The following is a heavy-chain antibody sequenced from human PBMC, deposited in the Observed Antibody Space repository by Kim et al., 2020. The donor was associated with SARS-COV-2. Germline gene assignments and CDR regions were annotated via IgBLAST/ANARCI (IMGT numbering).Heavy chain of an antibody. D-gene: IGHD3-10*01. Sequence: GRSLRLSCAASGFTFRDYGLHWVRQAPGKGLEWVAVISNDGIEEYYADSVKGRFTISRDNSKNTLYLQMSTLRAEDTALYYCAKDMGNYGSGTYYFNSWGQGTLVTVSS. CDR1: GFTFRDYG. CDR3: AKDMGNYGSGTYYFNS. J-gene: IGHJ5*01. V-gene: IGHV3-30*18. CDR2: ISNDGIEE.